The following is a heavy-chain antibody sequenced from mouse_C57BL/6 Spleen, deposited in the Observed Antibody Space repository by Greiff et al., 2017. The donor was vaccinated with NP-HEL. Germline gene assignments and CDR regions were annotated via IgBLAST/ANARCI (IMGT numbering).Heavy chain of an antibody. J-gene: IGHJ3*01. CDR1: GFTFSSYA. CDR3: ARDQLGFAY. V-gene: IGHV5-4*01. CDR2: ISDGGSYT. Sequence: EVNVVESGGGLVKPGGSLKLSCAASGFTFSSYAMSWVRQTPEKRPEWVATISDGGSYTYYPDNVKGRFTISRDNAKNNLYLQMSHLKSEDTAMYYCARDQLGFAYWGQGTLVTVSA. D-gene: IGHD4-1*02.